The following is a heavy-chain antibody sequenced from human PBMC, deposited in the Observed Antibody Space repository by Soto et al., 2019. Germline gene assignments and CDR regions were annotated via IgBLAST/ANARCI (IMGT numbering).Heavy chain of an antibody. CDR3: ARGDAYGSGSYSY. Sequence: QVQLQQWGAGLLKPSETLSLTCAVYGWSFIGSYWSWIRQPPGKGLEWIGEINHSGSTNYNPSLKSRVTISVDTSKNQFSLKLSSVTAADTAVYYCARGDAYGSGSYSYWGQGTLVTVSS. CDR1: GWSFIGSY. J-gene: IGHJ4*02. CDR2: INHSGST. D-gene: IGHD3-10*01. V-gene: IGHV4-34*01.